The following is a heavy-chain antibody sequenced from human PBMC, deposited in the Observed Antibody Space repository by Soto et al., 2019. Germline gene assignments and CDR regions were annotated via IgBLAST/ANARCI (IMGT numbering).Heavy chain of an antibody. CDR3: ARVVVDQLLENNYYYYGMGV. D-gene: IGHD2-2*01. J-gene: IGHJ6*02. Sequence: SVKVSCKASGGTFSSYAISWVRQAPGQGLEWMGGIIPIFGTANYAQKFQGRVTITADESTSTAYMELSSLRSEDTAVYYCARVVVDQLLENNYYYYGMGVWGQGTTVTVSS. CDR2: IIPIFGTA. CDR1: GGTFSSYA. V-gene: IGHV1-69*13.